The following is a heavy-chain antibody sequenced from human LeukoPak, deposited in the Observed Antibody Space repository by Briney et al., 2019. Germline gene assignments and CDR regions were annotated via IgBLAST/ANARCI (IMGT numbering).Heavy chain of an antibody. CDR2: ISGSGGYT. V-gene: IGHV3-23*01. Sequence: GGSLRLSCAASKFTFSTFSMSWVRQAPGKGLEWVSSISGSGGYTYYADSVKGRFTISRDNSKNTLFLQMNSLRAEDTAVNYWAGGGFGEAYYYYYYMDVWGKGTTVTVSS. J-gene: IGHJ6*03. D-gene: IGHD3-10*01. CDR3: AGGGFGEAYYYYYYMDV. CDR1: KFTFSTFS.